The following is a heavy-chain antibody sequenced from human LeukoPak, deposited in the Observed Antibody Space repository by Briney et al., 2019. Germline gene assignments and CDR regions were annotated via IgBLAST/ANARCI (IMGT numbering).Heavy chain of an antibody. CDR3: ARAPITSPFYFDY. CDR2: INWSGGST. J-gene: IGHJ4*02. D-gene: IGHD2-2*01. CDR1: GFAFDEHG. V-gene: IGHV3-20*04. Sequence: PGGSLTLACTASGFAFDEHGMGWVRQVPGKGLEWVSGINWSGGSTGYADPLRGRFTISRDNAKNSLYLQMDSLRAEDTALYYCARAPITSPFYFDYWGQGTLVTVSS.